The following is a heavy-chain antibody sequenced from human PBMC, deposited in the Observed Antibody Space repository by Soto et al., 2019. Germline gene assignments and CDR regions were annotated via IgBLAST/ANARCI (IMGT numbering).Heavy chain of an antibody. D-gene: IGHD4-4*01. J-gene: IGHJ6*02. V-gene: IGHV4-38-2*01. CDR1: GDSISSGYY. Sequence: PSETLSLTCAVSGDSISSGYYWAWIRQPPGKGQEWIGSIYHSGTTYYNPSLKSRVTISVDTSRNQFSLKLSSVTAADSAVYFCARTYCTTTACQAHGIDVWGQGTTVTVSS. CDR3: ARTYCTTTACQAHGIDV. CDR2: IYHSGTT.